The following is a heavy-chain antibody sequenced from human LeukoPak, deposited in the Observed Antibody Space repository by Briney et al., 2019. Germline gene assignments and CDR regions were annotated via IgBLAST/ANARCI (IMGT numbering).Heavy chain of an antibody. J-gene: IGHJ4*02. CDR2: ISYDGSNK. Sequence: GGSLRLSCAASGFTFSSYAVHWVRQAPGKGLEWVAVISYDGSNKYYADSVKGRFTISRDNSKNTLYLQMNSLRAEDTAVYYCARDRYDVVVPAAVTGYWGQGTLVTVSS. CDR3: ARDRYDVVVPAAVTGY. CDR1: GFTFSSYA. V-gene: IGHV3-30-3*01. D-gene: IGHD2-2*01.